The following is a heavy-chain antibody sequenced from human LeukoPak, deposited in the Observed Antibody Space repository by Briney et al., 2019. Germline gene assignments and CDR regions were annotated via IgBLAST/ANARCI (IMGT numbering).Heavy chain of an antibody. CDR3: ARSPIGSPFYYYYYMDV. Sequence: SETLSLTCTVSGGSISSYYWSWIRQPPGKGLEWIGYIYYSGSTNYNPSLKSRVTISVDTSKNQFSLTLSSVTAADTAVYYCARSPIGSPFYYYYYMDVWGKGTTVTVSS. V-gene: IGHV4-59*01. J-gene: IGHJ6*03. CDR2: IYYSGST. CDR1: GGSISSYY. D-gene: IGHD1-26*01.